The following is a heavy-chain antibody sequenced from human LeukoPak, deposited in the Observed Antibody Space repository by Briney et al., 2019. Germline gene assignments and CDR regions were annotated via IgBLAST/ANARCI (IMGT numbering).Heavy chain of an antibody. Sequence: PGRSLRLSCTASGVPLSHYAMHWVRQAPGRGLAWVAVISFDGTNKYYGDSVEGRFSVSRDNSKNTLYLQMNSLRPDDTAMYYCATDYGDYEPIDYWGQGTLVTVSS. J-gene: IGHJ4*02. V-gene: IGHV3-30*04. D-gene: IGHD4-17*01. CDR1: GVPLSHYA. CDR3: ATDYGDYEPIDY. CDR2: ISFDGTNK.